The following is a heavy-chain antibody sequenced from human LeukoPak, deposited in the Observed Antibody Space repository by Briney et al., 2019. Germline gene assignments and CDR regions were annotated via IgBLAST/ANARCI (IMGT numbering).Heavy chain of an antibody. J-gene: IGHJ4*02. CDR1: GFTFTSYG. CDR2: IRYDGSNQ. CDR3: AKGGYCGSTTYHLLPYDY. Sequence: GGSLRLSCAASGFTFTSYGMHWVRQAPGKGLEWVSFIRYDGSNQHYADSVKGRFTISRDNSKSTLYLQMNSLRSEDTAVYYCAKGGYCGSTTYHLLPYDYWGQGTLVTVSS. D-gene: IGHD2-2*01. V-gene: IGHV3-30*02.